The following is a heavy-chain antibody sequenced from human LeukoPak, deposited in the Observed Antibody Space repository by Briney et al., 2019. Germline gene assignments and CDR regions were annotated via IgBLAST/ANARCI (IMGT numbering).Heavy chain of an antibody. D-gene: IGHD5-18*01. CDR3: AKGRYNYGPYFDC. CDR1: GFTFSSYA. V-gene: IGHV3-23*01. Sequence: PGGSLRLSCAASGFTFSSYAMSWVRQAPGKGLEWVSAISGSGGSTHYADSVKGRFTISRDSTKNTLYLQMNSLRAEDTAVYYCAKGRYNYGPYFDCWGQGTLVTVSS. J-gene: IGHJ4*02. CDR2: ISGSGGST.